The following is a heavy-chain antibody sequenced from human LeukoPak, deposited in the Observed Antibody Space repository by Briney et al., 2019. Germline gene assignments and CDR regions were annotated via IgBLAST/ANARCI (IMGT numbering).Heavy chain of an antibody. J-gene: IGHJ4*02. CDR3: ATSKYSGNHLLDY. CDR2: VDPENGEI. Sequence: ASVKVSCQASGYTFTDSYMHWVQQAPGKGLEWMGRVDPENGEIVYAEKFQGRVTITADTSTDTAYMELGSLRSEDTAVYYCATSKYSGNHLLDYWGQGNLVTVSS. D-gene: IGHD1-26*01. CDR1: GYTFTDSY. V-gene: IGHV1-69-2*01.